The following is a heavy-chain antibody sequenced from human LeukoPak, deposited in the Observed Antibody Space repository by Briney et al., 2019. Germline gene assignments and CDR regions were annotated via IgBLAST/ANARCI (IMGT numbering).Heavy chain of an antibody. CDR1: GFTFSGYY. D-gene: IGHD3-10*01. CDR2: ISSSGSTI. J-gene: IGHJ6*03. Sequence: GGSLRLSCAASGFTFSGYYMTWIRQAPGKGLEWISYISSSGSTIYYAGSVKGRFTISRDNAKNSLYLQMNSLRAEDTAVYCARAPLGMVRGVTMDVWGKGTTVTVSS. CDR3: ARAPLGMVRGVTMDV. V-gene: IGHV3-11*01.